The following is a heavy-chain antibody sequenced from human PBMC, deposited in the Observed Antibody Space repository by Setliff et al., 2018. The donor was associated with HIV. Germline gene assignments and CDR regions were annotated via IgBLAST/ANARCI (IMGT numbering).Heavy chain of an antibody. V-gene: IGHV4-39*01. CDR3: ACGAAAGTDYYYYYYMDV. D-gene: IGHD6-13*01. CDR1: NGSISDSTYY. CDR2: ISHSGST. Sequence: SETLSLTCIVSNGSISDSTYYWGWVRQSPGKGPEWIGSISHSGSTYQNPSLKSRVTMSVDTSKNQFSLKLSSVTAADTAVYYCACGAAAGTDYYYYYYMDVWGKGTTVTVSS. J-gene: IGHJ6*03.